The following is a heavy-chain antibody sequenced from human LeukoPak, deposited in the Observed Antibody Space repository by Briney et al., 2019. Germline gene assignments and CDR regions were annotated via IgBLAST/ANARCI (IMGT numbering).Heavy chain of an antibody. V-gene: IGHV1-69*04. CDR2: IIPILGIA. CDR1: GGTFSSYA. Sequence: ASVKVSCKASGGTFSSYAISWVRQAPGQGLEWMGRIIPILGIANYAQEFQGRVTITADKSTSTAYMELSSLRSEDTAVYYCARDKTTVVTLNWFDPWGQGTLVTVSS. CDR3: ARDKTTVVTLNWFDP. D-gene: IGHD4-23*01. J-gene: IGHJ5*02.